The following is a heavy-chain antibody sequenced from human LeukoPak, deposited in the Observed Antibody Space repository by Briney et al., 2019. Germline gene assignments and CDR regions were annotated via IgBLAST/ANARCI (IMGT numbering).Heavy chain of an antibody. V-gene: IGHV4-39*07. Sequence: PSETLSLTCTVSGGSVDTSDYYWGWVRQPPGKGPEWIGDIFYTGKTNYNPSLRGRVAISIDTSKNLFSLRLTSVTAADTAVYYCSRIFDSWGQGTLVSVSS. J-gene: IGHJ4*02. CDR3: SRIFDS. CDR1: GGSVDTSDYY. CDR2: IFYTGKT.